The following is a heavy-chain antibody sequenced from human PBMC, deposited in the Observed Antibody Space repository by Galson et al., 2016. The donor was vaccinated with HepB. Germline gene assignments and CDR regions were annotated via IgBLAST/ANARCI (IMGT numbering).Heavy chain of an antibody. D-gene: IGHD4-17*01. CDR3: ARYWAFGPYGYLDY. V-gene: IGHV4-61*01. CDR1: GDSVTGANTS. J-gene: IGHJ4*02. Sequence: SETLSLTCTVSGDSVTGANTSWTWIRQPPGKGLEWIGFISYRGNTNYSASLKSRVTISVDMSKNQFSLKLSSVTASDTAVYFCARYWAFGPYGYLDYWGQGTLVTVAS. CDR2: ISYRGNT.